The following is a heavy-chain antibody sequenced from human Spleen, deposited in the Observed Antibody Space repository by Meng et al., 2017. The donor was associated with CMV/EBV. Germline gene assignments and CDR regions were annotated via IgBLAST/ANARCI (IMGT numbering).Heavy chain of an antibody. D-gene: IGHD6-13*01. J-gene: IGHJ5*02. CDR1: GGSINTYY. CDR3: TKGGQQLGGFDP. V-gene: IGHV4-59*01. Sequence: SETLSLTCTVSGGSINTYYWSWIRQPPGKGLEWIGYIYYSGSTNYNPSLKSRVTISVDTSKNQFSLKLSSVTAADTAVYYCTKGGQQLGGFDPWGQGTLVTVSS. CDR2: IYYSGST.